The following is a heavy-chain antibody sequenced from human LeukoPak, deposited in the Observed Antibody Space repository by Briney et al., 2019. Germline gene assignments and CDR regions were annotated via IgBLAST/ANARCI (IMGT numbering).Heavy chain of an antibody. CDR3: ARISRGVATIPVDY. J-gene: IGHJ4*02. CDR2: INSDGSST. Sequence: PGGSLRLSCAASGFTFSSYWMHWVRQAPGKGLVWVSRINSDGSSTSYADSVKGRFTISRDNAKNTLYLQMNSLRAEDTAVYYCARISRGVATIPVDYWGQGTLVTVSS. CDR1: GFTFSSYW. V-gene: IGHV3-74*01. D-gene: IGHD5-12*01.